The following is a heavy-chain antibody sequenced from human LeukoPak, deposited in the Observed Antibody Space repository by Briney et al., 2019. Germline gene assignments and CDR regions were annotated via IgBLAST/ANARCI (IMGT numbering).Heavy chain of an antibody. CDR1: GDSVSGNSAA. J-gene: IGHJ4*02. V-gene: IGHV6-1*01. CDR3: ARDDDYGDYSASSFDH. D-gene: IGHD4-17*01. Sequence: SQILSLTCAISGDSVSGNSAAWNWIRQSPSRGLEWLGRTYYRSKWYNDYAVSVKSRITINPDTSKNQFSLQLNSVTPEDTAVYYCARDDDYGDYSASSFDHWGQGTLVTVSS. CDR2: TYYRSKWYN.